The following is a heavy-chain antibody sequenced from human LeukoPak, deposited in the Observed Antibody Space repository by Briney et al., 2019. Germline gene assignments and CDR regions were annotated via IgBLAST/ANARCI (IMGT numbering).Heavy chain of an antibody. CDR3: ATVGATRSNYYYYGMDV. CDR2: IIPIFGTA. Sequence: SVKVSCKASGGTFSSYAISWVRQAPGQGLEWMGGIIPIFGTANYAQKFQGRVTMTEDTSTDTAYMELSSLRSEDTAVYYCATVGATRSNYYYYGMDVWGQGTTVTVSS. D-gene: IGHD1-26*01. V-gene: IGHV1-69*06. J-gene: IGHJ6*02. CDR1: GGTFSSYA.